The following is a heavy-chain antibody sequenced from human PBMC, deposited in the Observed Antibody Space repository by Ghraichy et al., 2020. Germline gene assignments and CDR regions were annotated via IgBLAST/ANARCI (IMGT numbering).Heavy chain of an antibody. CDR2: SRNKANSYTT. CDR1: GFTFSDHY. CDR3: ARVRASYMDV. J-gene: IGHJ6*03. V-gene: IGHV3-72*01. D-gene: IGHD3-16*01. Sequence: GGSLRLSCAASGFTFSDHYMDWVRQAPGKGLEWVGRSRNKANSYTTEYAASVKGRFTISRDDSKNSLYLQMNSLKTEDTAVYYCARVRASYMDVWGKGTTVTVSS.